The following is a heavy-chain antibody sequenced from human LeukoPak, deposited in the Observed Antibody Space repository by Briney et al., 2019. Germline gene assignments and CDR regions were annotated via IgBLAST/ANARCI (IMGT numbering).Heavy chain of an antibody. Sequence: GGSLRLSCAASGFTVRSSYMSWVRQAPGKGLEWVSVIYSGGSPDYADSVKGRFTISRDNSKNTLYLQMSSLRTEDTAVYYCARGIAQTTLNAFDLWGQGTVVTVSS. J-gene: IGHJ3*01. V-gene: IGHV3-53*05. CDR2: IYSGGSP. CDR3: ARGIAQTTLNAFDL. CDR1: GFTVRSSY. D-gene: IGHD4-11*01.